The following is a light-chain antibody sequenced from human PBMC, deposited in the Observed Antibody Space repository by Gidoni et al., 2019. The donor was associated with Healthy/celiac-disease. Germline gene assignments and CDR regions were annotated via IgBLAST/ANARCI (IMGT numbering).Light chain of an antibody. J-gene: IGKJ2*01. CDR3: QQYYSYPRYT. V-gene: IGKV1-8*01. CDR2: AAS. CDR1: QGISSY. Sequence: AIRMTQSPSSFSASTGDRVTITCRASQGISSYLAWYQQKPGKAPKLLIYAASTLQSGVPSRFSVSGSGTDFTLTISCLQSEDFATYYCQQYYSYPRYTFGQGTKLEIK.